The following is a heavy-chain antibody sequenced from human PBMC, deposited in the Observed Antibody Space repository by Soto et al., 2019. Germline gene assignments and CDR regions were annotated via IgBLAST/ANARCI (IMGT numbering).Heavy chain of an antibody. D-gene: IGHD3-16*01. CDR2: IYSGGGT. CDR3: AREGREGGRYFDF. Sequence: EVQLVESGGGLVQPGGSLRLSCAASGFTVSSNYMSWVRQAPGKGLEWVSIIYSGGGTNHADSVKDRFTISRDNSKNTLDLQMNSLRAEDTAVDYCAREGREGGRYFDFWGQGTLVTVSS. CDR1: GFTVSSNY. V-gene: IGHV3-66*01. J-gene: IGHJ4*02.